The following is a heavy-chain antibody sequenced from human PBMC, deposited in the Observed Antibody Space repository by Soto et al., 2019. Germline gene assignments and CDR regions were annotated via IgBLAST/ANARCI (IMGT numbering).Heavy chain of an antibody. Sequence: GGSLRLSCAASGFTFSSYAVHWVRQAPGEGLEWVAVISFHGTNKNYADSVKGRFTISRDNSNNTVFLEMNSLRPEDTAMYYCARDGRAYSGQDSLDFWGQGTPVTVSS. CDR2: ISFHGTNK. D-gene: IGHD5-12*01. V-gene: IGHV3-30-3*01. CDR3: ARDGRAYSGQDSLDF. CDR1: GFTFSSYA. J-gene: IGHJ4*02.